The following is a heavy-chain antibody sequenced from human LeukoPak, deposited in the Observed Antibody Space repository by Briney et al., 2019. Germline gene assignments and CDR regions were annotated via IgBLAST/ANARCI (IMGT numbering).Heavy chain of an antibody. D-gene: IGHD2-15*01. V-gene: IGHV3-48*03. Sequence: GGSLRLSCAASGFIFINYAMSWVRQAPGKGLEWVSYISSSGSTIYYADSVKGRFTISRDNAKNSLYLQMNSLRAEDTAVYYCAREIVVVVAATHRNWFDPWGQGTLVTVSS. J-gene: IGHJ5*02. CDR2: ISSSGSTI. CDR1: GFIFINYA. CDR3: AREIVVVVAATHRNWFDP.